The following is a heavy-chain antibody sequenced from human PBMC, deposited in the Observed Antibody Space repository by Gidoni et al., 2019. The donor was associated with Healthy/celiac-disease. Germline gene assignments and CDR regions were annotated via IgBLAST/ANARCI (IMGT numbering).Heavy chain of an antibody. CDR3: TRDFVGRRAMDV. D-gene: IGHD3-3*01. CDR2: CRAKIYGYTT. Sequence: EVQLVQSGGGLVQPGGSLRLSCAASGFIFNDHNMDWVRQAPGKGLEWVGRCRAKIYGYTTEYAASVQGRFSFLRDDSRNSVDLQMNSLEMEDTAVYYCTRDFVGRRAMDVWGQGTPVTVSS. CDR1: GFIFNDHN. V-gene: IGHV3-72*01. J-gene: IGHJ6*02.